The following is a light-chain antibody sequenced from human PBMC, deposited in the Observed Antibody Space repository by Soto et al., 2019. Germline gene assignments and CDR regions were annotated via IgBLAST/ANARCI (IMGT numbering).Light chain of an antibody. Sequence: QSALTQPPSASGSPGQSFTISCTGTNTDVGRNHYVCWYLLDPGKVPKVIIYDVDQRPSGLPDRFSGSRCGNTASQTVSGRQADDEGDYYCSSYAGSANLRFGGGAKLTVL. CDR2: DVD. J-gene: IGLJ2*01. V-gene: IGLV2-8*01. CDR3: SSYAGSANLR. CDR1: NTDVGRNHY.